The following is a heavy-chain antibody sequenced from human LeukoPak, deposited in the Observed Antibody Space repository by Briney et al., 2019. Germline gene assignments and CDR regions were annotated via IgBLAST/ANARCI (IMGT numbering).Heavy chain of an antibody. CDR1: GFTFSNYA. D-gene: IGHD4-11*01. CDR2: ISGSGDST. J-gene: IGHJ3*02. Sequence: GGSLRLSCAASGFTFSNYAMTWVRQAPGKGLEWVSGISGSGDSTYYADSVKGRFTISRDNSKNTLYLQMNSLRAEDTAVYYCARDLTSSFVYSNRPEAFDIWGQGTMVTVSS. V-gene: IGHV3-23*01. CDR3: ARDLTSSFVYSNRPEAFDI.